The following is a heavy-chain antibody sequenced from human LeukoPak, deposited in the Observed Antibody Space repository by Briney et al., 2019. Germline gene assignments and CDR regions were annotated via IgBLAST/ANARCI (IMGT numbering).Heavy chain of an antibody. V-gene: IGHV3-7*04. CDR2: INQDGSKK. CDR1: GFTFSSYW. CDR3: ARAMSTFGGVRNYFDS. J-gene: IGHJ4*02. D-gene: IGHD3-16*01. Sequence: GSLRLSCADSGFTFSSYWMTWVRQAPGKGLEWVANINQDGSKKDHVDSVKGRFSISRDNAKSSLDLQMNSLRAEDTAVYYCARAMSTFGGVRNYFDSWGQGTLVTVSS.